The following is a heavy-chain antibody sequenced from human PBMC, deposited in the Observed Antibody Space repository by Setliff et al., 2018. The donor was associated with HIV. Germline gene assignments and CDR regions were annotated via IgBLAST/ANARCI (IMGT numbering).Heavy chain of an antibody. J-gene: IGHJ4*02. Sequence: SETLSLTCTVSGGSISNSRYYWSWIRQPPGKGLEWIGSIDYSGSTYYNPSLKSRVTISVDTSKNQFSLKLSSVTAADTAVYYCARGIVVVTAIFAPFFDYWGQGTLVTVSS. CDR3: ARGIVVVTAIFAPFFDY. CDR1: GGSISNSRYY. V-gene: IGHV4-39*07. D-gene: IGHD2-21*02. CDR2: IDYSGST.